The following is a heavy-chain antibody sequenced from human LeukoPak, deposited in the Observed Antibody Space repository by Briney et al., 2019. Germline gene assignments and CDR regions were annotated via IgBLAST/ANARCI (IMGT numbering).Heavy chain of an antibody. CDR1: GGSISSYY. V-gene: IGHV4-59*01. CDR3: ARDAGVAAAGTSGWFDP. Sequence: SETLSLTCTVSGGSISSYYWNWIRQPPGKGLEWIGYIYYSGSTNYNPSLKSRVTISVDTSKNQFSLKVSSVTAADTAVYYCARDAGVAAAGTSGWFDPWGQGTLVTVSS. CDR2: IYYSGST. D-gene: IGHD6-13*01. J-gene: IGHJ5*02.